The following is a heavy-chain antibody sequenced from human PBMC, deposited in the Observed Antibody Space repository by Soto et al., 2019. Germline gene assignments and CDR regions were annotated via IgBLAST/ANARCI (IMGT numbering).Heavy chain of an antibody. Sequence: ASVKVSCKASGYTFTGYYMHWVRQAPGQGLEWMGIINPSGGSTSYAQKFQGRVTMTRDTSTSTVYMELSSLRSEDTAVYYCARESVVVVPAGTNGMDVWGQGTTVTVSS. CDR2: INPSGGST. D-gene: IGHD2-2*01. J-gene: IGHJ6*02. CDR3: ARESVVVVPAGTNGMDV. V-gene: IGHV1-46*01. CDR1: GYTFTGYY.